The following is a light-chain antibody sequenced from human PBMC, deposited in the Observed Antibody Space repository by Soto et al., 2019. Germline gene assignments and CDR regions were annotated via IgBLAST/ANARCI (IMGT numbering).Light chain of an antibody. CDR3: QQRSVWPWT. J-gene: IGKJ1*01. CDR2: DTS. Sequence: EIVLTQPRATLSLSPGERATLSCRAIQSVNNYLAWYQQKAGQAPRLPIYDTSDRASGIPARFSGSGSGTDFTLTISSLEPEDFAVFYCQQRSVWPWTFGQGTKVDIK. CDR1: QSVNNY. V-gene: IGKV3-11*01.